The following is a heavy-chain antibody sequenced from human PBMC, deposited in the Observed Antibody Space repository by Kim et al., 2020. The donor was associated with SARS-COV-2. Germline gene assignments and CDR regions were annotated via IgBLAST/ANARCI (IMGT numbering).Heavy chain of an antibody. Sequence: YADSVKGRFTISRDNSKNSLYLQMNSLRTEDTALYYCAKTSLPAVATFDYWGQGTLVTVSS. V-gene: IGHV3-43*01. J-gene: IGHJ4*02. D-gene: IGHD6-19*01. CDR3: AKTSLPAVATFDY.